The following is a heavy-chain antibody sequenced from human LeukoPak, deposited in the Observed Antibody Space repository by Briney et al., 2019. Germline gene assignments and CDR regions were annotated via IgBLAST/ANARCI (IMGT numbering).Heavy chain of an antibody. CDR1: GYSISSGYY. CDR3: ARRGGTTPRAFDI. CDR2: IYHSGST. J-gene: IGHJ3*02. D-gene: IGHD3-10*01. Sequence: KTSETLSLTCAVSGYSISSGYYWGWIRQPPGKGLEWIGSIYHSGSTYYNPSLKSRVTISVDTSKNQFSLTLSSVTAADTAVYYCARRGGTTPRAFDIWGQGTMVTVSS. V-gene: IGHV4-38-2*01.